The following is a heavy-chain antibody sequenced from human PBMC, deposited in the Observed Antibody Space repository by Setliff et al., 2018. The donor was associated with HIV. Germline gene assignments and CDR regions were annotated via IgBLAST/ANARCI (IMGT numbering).Heavy chain of an antibody. Sequence: GGSLRLSCAASGFTFSSYGMHWVRQAPVKGLEWVALIRYDGSNKYYADSVKGRFTISRDNSRNTLYLQMHSLTPEDTAVYYCAKNVARRLAAIGRRGYYDWGQGTLVTVSS. D-gene: IGHD3-3*01. V-gene: IGHV3-30*02. J-gene: IGHJ4*02. CDR2: IRYDGSNK. CDR3: AKNVARRLAAIGRRGYYD. CDR1: GFTFSSYG.